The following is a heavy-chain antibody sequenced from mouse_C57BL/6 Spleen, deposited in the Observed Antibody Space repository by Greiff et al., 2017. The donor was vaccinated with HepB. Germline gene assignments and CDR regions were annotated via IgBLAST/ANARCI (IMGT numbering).Heavy chain of an antibody. CDR2: IYPGDGDT. Sequence: QVQLKQSGPELVKPGASVKISCKASGYAFSSSWMNWVKQRPGKGLEWIGRIYPGDGDTNYNGKFKGKATLTADKSSSTAYMQLSSLTSEDSAVYFCARRDYGSSYVGYFDYWGQGTTLTVSS. J-gene: IGHJ2*01. CDR3: ARRDYGSSYVGYFDY. D-gene: IGHD1-1*01. CDR1: GYAFSSSW. V-gene: IGHV1-82*01.